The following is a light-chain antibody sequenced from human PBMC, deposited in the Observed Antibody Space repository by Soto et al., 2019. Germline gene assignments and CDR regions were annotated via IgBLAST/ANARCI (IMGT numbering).Light chain of an antibody. CDR2: GAF. Sequence: ELVLAQSPGTLSLSPGERATLSCRASPSVTNYLAWYQQKPGQPPRLLIYGAFNRAAGIPARFSGSGSGTDFTLTISSLEPEDSAVYYCQQRNIWPPVTFGQGTRLEI. V-gene: IGKV3-11*01. J-gene: IGKJ5*01. CDR3: QQRNIWPPVT. CDR1: PSVTNY.